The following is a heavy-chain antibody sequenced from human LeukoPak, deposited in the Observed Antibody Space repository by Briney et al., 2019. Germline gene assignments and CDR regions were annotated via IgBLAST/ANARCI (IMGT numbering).Heavy chain of an antibody. CDR1: GGTFSSYA. D-gene: IGHD3-22*01. CDR2: IIPIFGTA. V-gene: IGHV1-69*06. Sequence: ASVKVSCKASGGTFSSYAISWVRQAPGQGLEWVGGIIPIFGTANYAQKFQGRVTITADKSTSTAYMELSSLRSEDTAVYYCARDLPDSSGYYFDAFDIWGQGTMVTVSS. J-gene: IGHJ3*02. CDR3: ARDLPDSSGYYFDAFDI.